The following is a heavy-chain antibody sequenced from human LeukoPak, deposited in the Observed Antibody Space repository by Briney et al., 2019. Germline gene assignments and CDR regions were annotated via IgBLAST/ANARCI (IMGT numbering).Heavy chain of an antibody. Sequence: PSETLSLTCTVSGGSISSGGYYWRWIRQHPGKGLEWIGYIYYSGSTYYNPSLKSRVTISVDTSKNQFSLKLSSVTAADTAVYYCARVGQSTVERENYYYMDVWGKGTTVTVSS. D-gene: IGHD4-23*01. CDR1: GGSISSGGYY. V-gene: IGHV4-31*03. J-gene: IGHJ6*03. CDR2: IYYSGST. CDR3: ARVGQSTVERENYYYMDV.